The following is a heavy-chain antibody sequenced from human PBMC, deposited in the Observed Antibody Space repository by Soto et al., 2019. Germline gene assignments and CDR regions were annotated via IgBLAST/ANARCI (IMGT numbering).Heavy chain of an antibody. CDR3: SPLVGATPFDY. Sequence: GGSLRLSRAASGFTFSNAWMSWVRQAPGKGLEWVGRIKSKTDGGTTDYAAPVKVRFTISRDDSKNTLYLQMNSLKTEDTAVYCCSPLVGATPFDYWGQGTLVTVSS. V-gene: IGHV3-15*01. J-gene: IGHJ4*02. CDR1: GFTFSNAW. CDR2: IKSKTDGGTT. D-gene: IGHD1-26*01.